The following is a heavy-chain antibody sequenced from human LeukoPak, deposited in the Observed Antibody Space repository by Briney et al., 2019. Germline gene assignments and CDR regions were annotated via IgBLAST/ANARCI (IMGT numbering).Heavy chain of an antibody. CDR3: ARDYYGSGSYYRRNDYYYYMDV. D-gene: IGHD3-10*01. CDR2: IRSKANSYAT. J-gene: IGHJ6*03. V-gene: IGHV3-73*01. Sequence: PGGSLRLSCAASGFTFSGSAMHWVRQASGKGLEWVGRIRSKANSYATAYAASVKGRFTISRADSKNTAYLQMNSLKTEDTAVYYCARDYYGSGSYYRRNDYYYYMDVWGKGTTVTVSS. CDR1: GFTFSGSA.